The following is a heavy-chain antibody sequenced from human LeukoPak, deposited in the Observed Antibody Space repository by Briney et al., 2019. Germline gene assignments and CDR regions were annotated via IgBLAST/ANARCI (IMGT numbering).Heavy chain of an antibody. J-gene: IGHJ4*02. V-gene: IGHV3-66*01. D-gene: IGHD4-17*01. Sequence: GGSLRLSCAASRLIVSSNYMAWVRQAPGKGLEWVSVIYSGGNTYYADSVKGRFTISRDNAKNTLYLQMNSLRAEDTAVYYCAREDGDAPGYWGQGTLVTVSS. CDR3: AREDGDAPGY. CDR1: RLIVSSNY. CDR2: IYSGGNT.